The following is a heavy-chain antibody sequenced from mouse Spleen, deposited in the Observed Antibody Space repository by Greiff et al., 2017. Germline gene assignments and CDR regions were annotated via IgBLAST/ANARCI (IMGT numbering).Heavy chain of an antibody. J-gene: IGHJ3*01. Sequence: EVKLVESGGGLVKLGGSLKLSCAASGFTFSSYAMSWVRQTPEKRLEWVATISSGGGNTYYPDSVKGRFTISRDNAKNTLYLQMSSLKSEDTAMYYCARRDYGSSPFAYWGQGTLVTVSA. D-gene: IGHD1-1*01. CDR2: ISSGGGNT. CDR3: ARRDYGSSPFAY. V-gene: IGHV5-9*04. CDR1: GFTFSSYA.